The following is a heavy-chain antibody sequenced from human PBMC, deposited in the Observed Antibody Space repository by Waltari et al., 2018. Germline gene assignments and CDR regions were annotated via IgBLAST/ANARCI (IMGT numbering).Heavy chain of an antibody. D-gene: IGHD7-27*01. CDR1: GFTFSSYN. CDR2: ISSTGTYT. CDR3: ATGGWGFYLDH. V-gene: IGHV3-21*01. J-gene: IGHJ4*02. Sequence: EVQLVESGGGLVKPGGSLRLSCAASGFTFSSYNMNWVRQAPGKGLEWASSISSTGTYTHYADSVKGRFTISRDNAKNSLYLQMNSLRDEDTAVYYCATGGWGFYLDHWGLGTLVSFSS.